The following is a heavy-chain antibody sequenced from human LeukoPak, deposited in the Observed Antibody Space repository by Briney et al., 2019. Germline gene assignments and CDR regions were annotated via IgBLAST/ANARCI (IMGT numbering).Heavy chain of an antibody. CDR1: GDSVSSNSAG. Sequence: SQTLSLTCALSGDSVSSNSAGWSWIRLSPSRGLEWLGRAYYRSKWYYDYGASVKSRIIISPDTSKNQFSLQLNSVTPEDTAVYYCARDQGGSTDYWGQGTLVTVSS. J-gene: IGHJ4*02. CDR3: ARDQGGSTDY. CDR2: AYYRSKWYY. D-gene: IGHD1-26*01. V-gene: IGHV6-1*01.